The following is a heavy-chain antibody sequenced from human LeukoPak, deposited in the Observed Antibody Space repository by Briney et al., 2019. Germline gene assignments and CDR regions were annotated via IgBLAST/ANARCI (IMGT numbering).Heavy chain of an antibody. Sequence: GGSLRLSCAASGFTLSSYGMHWVRQAPGKGLEWVAVISYDGSNKYYADSVKGRFTISRDNSKNTLYLQMNSLRAEDTAVYYCAKDSLRLGELSLYYWGQGTLVTVSS. J-gene: IGHJ4*02. CDR3: AKDSLRLGELSLYY. V-gene: IGHV3-30*18. D-gene: IGHD3-16*02. CDR2: ISYDGSNK. CDR1: GFTLSSYG.